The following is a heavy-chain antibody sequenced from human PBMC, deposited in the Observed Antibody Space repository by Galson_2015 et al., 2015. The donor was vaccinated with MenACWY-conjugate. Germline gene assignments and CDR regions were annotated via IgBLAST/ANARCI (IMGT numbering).Heavy chain of an antibody. V-gene: IGHV3-33*01. CDR3: AREGATMVRGATYSYGMDV. D-gene: IGHD3-10*01. J-gene: IGHJ6*02. CDR1: GFTFSSYA. Sequence: SLRLSCAASGFTFSSYAMHWVRQAPGKGLEWVAVIWYDGSNKYYADSVKGRFTISRDNSKNTLYLQMNSLRAEDTAVYYCAREGATMVRGATYSYGMDVWAQGTTV. CDR2: IWYDGSNK.